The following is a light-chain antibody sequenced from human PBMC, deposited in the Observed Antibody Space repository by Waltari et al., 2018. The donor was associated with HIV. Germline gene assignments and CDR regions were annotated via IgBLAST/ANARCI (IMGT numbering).Light chain of an antibody. J-gene: IGKJ3*01. CDR1: QSVLYSSNNKNY. Sequence: ATINCKSSQSVLYSSNNKNYLAWYQQKSGQPPKLLIAWASTRESGVPDRFSGSGSGTDFTLTISSLQAEDVALYYCQQYYTTLFSFGPGTKVEIK. V-gene: IGKV4-1*01. CDR2: WAS. CDR3: QQYYTTLFS.